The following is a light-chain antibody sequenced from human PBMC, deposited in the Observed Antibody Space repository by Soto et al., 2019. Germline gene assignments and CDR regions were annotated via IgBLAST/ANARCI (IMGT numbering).Light chain of an antibody. V-gene: IGKV3-20*01. CDR1: QSVSSS. Sequence: EIVLTQSPGTLSLSPGERATLSCRASQSVSSSFAWYQQKPGQAPRLLIYGASSRATGIPDRFSGSGSGPYFTLTISRLEPEDFAVYFCQHYGSSRTFGQGTKVEIK. J-gene: IGKJ1*01. CDR3: QHYGSSRT. CDR2: GAS.